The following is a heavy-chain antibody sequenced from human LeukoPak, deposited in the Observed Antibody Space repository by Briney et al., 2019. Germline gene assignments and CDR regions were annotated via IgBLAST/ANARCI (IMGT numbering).Heavy chain of an antibody. CDR1: VFTFSTFL. CDR2: IKQDDSEI. J-gene: IGHJ4*02. D-gene: IGHD2-8*01. V-gene: IGHV3-7*01. Sequence: EGSLRLSCAASVFTFSTFLMTSGRQAPGKGLEWVSNIKQDDSEIYYVDSVKGRFTISKDNAKNSLYLQMNSPRAEDTAVYYCARDNNGPDYWGQGTLVTVSS. CDR3: ARDNNGPDY.